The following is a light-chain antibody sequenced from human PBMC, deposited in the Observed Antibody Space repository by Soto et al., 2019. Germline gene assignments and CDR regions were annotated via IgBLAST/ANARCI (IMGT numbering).Light chain of an antibody. CDR2: VAS. Sequence: EIVLTQSPGTLSLSPGERATLSCRASQSFRANYLAWYQQKPGQAPRLLIYVASSRATGIPDRFSGSGSGTDFTLTITRLEPEDFAVYYCQQYGSSPQTFGGGTKVEIK. J-gene: IGKJ4*01. CDR1: QSFRANY. V-gene: IGKV3-20*01. CDR3: QQYGSSPQT.